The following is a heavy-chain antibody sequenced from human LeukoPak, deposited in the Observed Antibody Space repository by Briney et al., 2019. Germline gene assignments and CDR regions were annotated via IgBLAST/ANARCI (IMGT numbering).Heavy chain of an antibody. J-gene: IGHJ6*03. Sequence: PSETLSLTCTVSGGSLSSYYWSWIRQPPGKGLEWIGYIYYSGSTNYNPSLKSRVTISVDTSKNQFSLKLSSVTAADTAVYYCARASVYYYYYMDVWGKGTTVTVSS. CDR3: ARASVYYYYYMDV. D-gene: IGHD6-6*01. CDR1: GGSLSSYY. CDR2: IYYSGST. V-gene: IGHV4-59*01.